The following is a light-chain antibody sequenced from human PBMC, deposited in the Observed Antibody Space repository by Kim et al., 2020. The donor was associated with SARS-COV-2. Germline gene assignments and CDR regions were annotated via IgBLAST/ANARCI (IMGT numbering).Light chain of an antibody. CDR1: STDIGSYSH. V-gene: IGLV2-14*02. CDR3: SSHTSSRTWV. J-gene: IGLJ3*02. Sequence: QSALTQPASVSGSPGQSITISCTGTSTDIGSYSHVSWYQQHPGKAPKVIIYEVNHRPSGVPDRFSGSKSGNTASLTISGLQADDEADYYCSSHTSSRTWVFGGGTQLTVL. CDR2: EVN.